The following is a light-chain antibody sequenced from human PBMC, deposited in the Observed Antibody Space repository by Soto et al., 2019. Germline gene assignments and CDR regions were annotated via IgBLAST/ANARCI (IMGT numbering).Light chain of an antibody. CDR3: SSYTSTNTLV. CDR2: ADN. V-gene: IGLV6-57*01. J-gene: IGLJ2*01. Sequence: NFMLTQPHSVSESPGKTVTISCTRSSGSIASYYVRWFQQRPGGSPTTLIFADNERPSGVPGRFSGSKSGNTASLTISGLQADDEADYYCSSYTSTNTLVFGGGTKVTVL. CDR1: SGSIASYY.